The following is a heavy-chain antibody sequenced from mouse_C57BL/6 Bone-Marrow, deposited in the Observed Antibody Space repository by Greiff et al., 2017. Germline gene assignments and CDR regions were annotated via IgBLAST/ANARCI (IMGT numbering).Heavy chain of an antibody. J-gene: IGHJ2*01. CDR2: IHPNSGST. CDR3: ARSGYYGY. D-gene: IGHD1-1*01. CDR1: GYTFTSYW. V-gene: IGHV1-64*01. Sequence: QVQLKQPGAELVKPGASVKLSCKASGYTFTSYWMHWVKQRPGQGLEWIGMIHPNSGSTNYNEKFNSKATLTVAKSSSTAYMRLSSLTSEDSAVYYCARSGYYGYWGQGTTLTVSS.